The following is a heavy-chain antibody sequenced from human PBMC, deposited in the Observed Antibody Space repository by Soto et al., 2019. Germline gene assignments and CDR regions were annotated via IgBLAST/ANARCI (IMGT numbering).Heavy chain of an antibody. CDR1: GFTFSSYS. V-gene: IGHV3-21*01. CDR3: ARDRYIVGSGWYPADFDY. D-gene: IGHD6-19*01. Sequence: GGSLRLSCAASGFTFSSYSMNWVRQAPGKGLEWVSSISSSSSYIYYADSVKGRFTISRDNAKNSLYLQMNSLRAEDTAVYYCARDRYIVGSGWYPADFDYWGQGTLVTVSS. J-gene: IGHJ4*02. CDR2: ISSSSSYI.